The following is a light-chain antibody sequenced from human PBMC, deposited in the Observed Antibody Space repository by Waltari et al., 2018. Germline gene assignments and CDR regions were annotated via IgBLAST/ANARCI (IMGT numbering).Light chain of an antibody. CDR2: VNSDGGP. J-gene: IGLJ3*02. V-gene: IGLV4-69*01. CDR3: QTGGHGTWV. Sequence: QLVLTQSPSASASLGASVKLTCTLSSGHSTNVIAWLQQQPEKGPRYLMKVNSDGGPNKGDELPDRFSGASSGAERYLTSSSLQAEDEADYYCQTGGHGTWVFGGGTKLTVL. CDR1: SGHSTNV.